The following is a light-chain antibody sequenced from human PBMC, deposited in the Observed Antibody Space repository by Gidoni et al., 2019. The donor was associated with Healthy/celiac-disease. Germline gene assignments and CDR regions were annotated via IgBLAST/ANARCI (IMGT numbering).Light chain of an antibody. V-gene: IGLV2-14*01. CDR3: SSYTSSSSYV. CDR2: DVS. J-gene: IGLJ1*01. Sequence: QSALTQPASVSGSPGQSITISYTGTSSDIGGYNYVSWYQQHPGKAPKLMTYDVSHRPSGVSNRFSASKSGNTASLTISGLQAEDEADYYCSSYTSSSSYVFGTGTKVTVL. CDR1: SSDIGGYNY.